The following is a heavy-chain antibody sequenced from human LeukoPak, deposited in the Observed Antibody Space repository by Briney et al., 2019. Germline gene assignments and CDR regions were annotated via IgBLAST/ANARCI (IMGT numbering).Heavy chain of an antibody. D-gene: IGHD6-19*01. CDR1: GYTFTGYY. J-gene: IGHJ4*02. V-gene: IGHV1-2*02. Sequence: ASVKVSCKASGYTFTGYYMHCVRQAPGQGLEWMGWINPNSGGTNYAQKFQGRVTMTRDTSISTAHMELSRLRSDDTAVYYCARANRRGIAVAGTKPYWGQGTLVTLSS. CDR3: ARANRRGIAVAGTKPY. CDR2: INPNSGGT.